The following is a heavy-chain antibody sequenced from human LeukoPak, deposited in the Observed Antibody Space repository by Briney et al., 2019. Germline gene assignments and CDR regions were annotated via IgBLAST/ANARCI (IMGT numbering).Heavy chain of an antibody. V-gene: IGHV3-33*08. J-gene: IGHJ4*02. Sequence: PGGSLRLSCAASGCTFSNFGLNWVRQAPGKGLEWVAFISDNGRRTYYLESVKGLFTISRDDSKNTLYLQMNSLRVEDTAVYYCARDRIGKYSIDYWGQGTLVTVSS. D-gene: IGHD2-15*01. CDR2: ISDNGRRT. CDR1: GCTFSNFG. CDR3: ARDRIGKYSIDY.